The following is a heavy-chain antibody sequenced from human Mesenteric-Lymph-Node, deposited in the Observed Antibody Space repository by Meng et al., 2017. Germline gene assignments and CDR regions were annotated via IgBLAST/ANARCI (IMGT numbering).Heavy chain of an antibody. J-gene: IGHJ4*02. D-gene: IGHD6-19*01. CDR1: GFTFSSYS. CDR3: ASTGPYSSGWYDFDY. CDR2: ISSSSSYI. Sequence: LTGAASGFTFSSYSMNWVRQAPGKGLEWVSSISSSSSYIYYADSVKGRFTISRDNAKNSLYLQMNSLRAEDTAVYYCASTGPYSSGWYDFDYWGQGTLVTVSS. V-gene: IGHV3-21*01.